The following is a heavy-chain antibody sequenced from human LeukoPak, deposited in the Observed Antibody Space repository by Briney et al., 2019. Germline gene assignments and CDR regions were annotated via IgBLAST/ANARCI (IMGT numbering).Heavy chain of an antibody. D-gene: IGHD1-1*01. CDR1: GVSINIHY. J-gene: IGHJ4*02. CDR2: IFYTGKN. V-gene: IGHV4-59*08. Sequence: SETLSLTCAVSGVSINIHYWGCIRQPPGKGLQWIGDIFYTGKNNYNPSLKSRVTISLDTSKDHLSLHLTSVLAADTAIYYCVRRDPGWKYFDYWGQGILVTVSS. CDR3: VRRDPGWKYFDY.